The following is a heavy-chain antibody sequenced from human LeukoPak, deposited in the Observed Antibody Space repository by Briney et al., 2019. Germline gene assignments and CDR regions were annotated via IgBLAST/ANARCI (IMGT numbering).Heavy chain of an antibody. CDR3: TTLTAASNFDY. V-gene: IGHV3-48*03. CDR2: ISSSGTTT. Sequence: GGSLRLTCAASGFSFSVYGIHWVRQAPGKGLEWISDISSSGTTTYYADSVKGRFTISRDNAKNSLYLQMNSLRAEDTAVYYCTTLTAASNFDYWGQGTLVTVSS. CDR1: GFSFSVYG. D-gene: IGHD6-25*01. J-gene: IGHJ4*02.